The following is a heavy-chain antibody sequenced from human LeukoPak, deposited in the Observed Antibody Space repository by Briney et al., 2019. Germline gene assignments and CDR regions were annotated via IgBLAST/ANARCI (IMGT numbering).Heavy chain of an antibody. D-gene: IGHD1-14*01. CDR2: IYSGGNT. V-gene: IGHV3-66*01. CDR1: GFTVSTNH. J-gene: IGHJ5*02. CDR3: ARDDDNRIGFDP. Sequence: GGSLRLSCAASGFTVSTNHMNWVRQAPGKGLEWVSVIYSGGNTYYADSVKGRFTISRGNSENTVHLQMNSLRAEDTALYYCARDDDNRIGFDPWGQGTLVTVSS.